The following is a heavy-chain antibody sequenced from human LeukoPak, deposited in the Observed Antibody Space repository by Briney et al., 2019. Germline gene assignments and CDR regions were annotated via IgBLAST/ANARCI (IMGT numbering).Heavy chain of an antibody. Sequence: PGGSLRLSCAASGFTFSNFWMHWVRQVPGKGLVWVSGINHDGTGTYYADSVKGRFTISRDNAKNTVYLQMNGLRAEDTAPYYCATVAENWGQETLVTVSS. V-gene: IGHV3-74*01. CDR3: ATVAEN. J-gene: IGHJ4*02. CDR1: GFTFSNFW. CDR2: INHDGTGT. D-gene: IGHD4-23*01.